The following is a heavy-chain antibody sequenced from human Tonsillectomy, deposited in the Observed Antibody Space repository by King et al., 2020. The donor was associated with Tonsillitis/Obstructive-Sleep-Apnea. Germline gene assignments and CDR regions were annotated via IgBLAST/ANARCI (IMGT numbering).Heavy chain of an antibody. V-gene: IGHV3-23*04. CDR2: ISGSGATT. D-gene: IGHD3-10*01. CDR1: GFTFSPYA. Sequence: VQLVQSGGLLLQPGGSLRLSCAASGFTFSPYAMSWVRQAPGKGLEWVSSISGSGATTYYADSVKGRFSISRDNSKKTLYLKLNTLRAEDTAIYYCAKISSWEFLRYLDYWGQGTLVTVYS. CDR3: AKISSWEFLRYLDY. J-gene: IGHJ4*02.